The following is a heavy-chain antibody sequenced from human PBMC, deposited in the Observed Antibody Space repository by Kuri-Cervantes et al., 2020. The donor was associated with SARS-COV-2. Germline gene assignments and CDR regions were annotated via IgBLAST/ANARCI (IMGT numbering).Heavy chain of an antibody. J-gene: IGHJ4*02. CDR1: GYSFTSYW. D-gene: IGHD3-22*01. V-gene: IGHV5-51*01. CDR2: IYPGDSDT. Sequence: GGSLRLSCKGSGYSFTSYWIGWVRQMPGKGLEWMGIIYPGDSDTRYSPSFQGQVTISADKSISTAYLQWSSLKASDTAMYYCARHATYYYDSSGYYVWGQGTLVTVST. CDR3: ARHATYYYDSSGYYV.